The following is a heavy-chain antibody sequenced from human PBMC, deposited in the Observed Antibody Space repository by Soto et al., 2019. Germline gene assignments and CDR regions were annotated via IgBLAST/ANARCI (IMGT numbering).Heavy chain of an antibody. Sequence: NWIRQSPSRGLEWLGRTYYRSKCYNDYAVSVKSRITINPDTSKNQFSLQLNSVTPEDTAVYYCARVAYSSGPTAAFDIWGQGTMVTVSS. CDR2: TYYRSKCYN. J-gene: IGHJ3*02. D-gene: IGHD6-19*01. V-gene: IGHV6-1*01. CDR3: ARVAYSSGPTAAFDI.